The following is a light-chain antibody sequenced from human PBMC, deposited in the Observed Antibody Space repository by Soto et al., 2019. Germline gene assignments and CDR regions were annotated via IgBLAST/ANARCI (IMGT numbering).Light chain of an antibody. V-gene: IGKV3-11*01. CDR2: DAA. J-gene: IGKJ1*01. CDR3: QQRANLWT. CDR1: QSVYSL. Sequence: EIVLTQSPATLSLSPGERATVSCRASQSVYSLLAWFQQKPGQVPRLLIYDAATRATGIPARFSGSGYGTDFTLTISRLEPEDFAVYCCQQRANLWTFGQGTRVQIK.